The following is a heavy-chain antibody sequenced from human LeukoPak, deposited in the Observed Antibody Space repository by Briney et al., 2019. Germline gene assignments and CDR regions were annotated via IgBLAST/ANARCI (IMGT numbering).Heavy chain of an antibody. J-gene: IGHJ6*03. D-gene: IGHD1-20*01. V-gene: IGHV1-2*02. CDR3: ARVYNWNYHYMDA. CDR2: INPNSGGT. Sequence: ASVKVSCKASGYTFTGYYMHWVRQAPGQGLEWMGWINPNSGGTNYAQKFQGRVTMTRDTSISTAYMELSRLRSDDTAVYYCARVYNWNYHYMDAWGKGTTVTVSS. CDR1: GYTFTGYY.